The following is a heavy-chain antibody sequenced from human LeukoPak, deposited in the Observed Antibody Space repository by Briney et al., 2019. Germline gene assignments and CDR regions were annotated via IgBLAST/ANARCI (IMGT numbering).Heavy chain of an antibody. Sequence: SETLSLTCTVSGGSISSYYWSWIRQPAGKGLEWIGRIYTSGSTNYNPSLKSRVTMSVDTSKNQFSLKVSSVTAADTAVYYCARDGDTAMILFAFDIWGQGTMVTVSS. V-gene: IGHV4-4*07. CDR2: IYTSGST. D-gene: IGHD5-18*01. J-gene: IGHJ3*02. CDR3: ARDGDTAMILFAFDI. CDR1: GGSISSYY.